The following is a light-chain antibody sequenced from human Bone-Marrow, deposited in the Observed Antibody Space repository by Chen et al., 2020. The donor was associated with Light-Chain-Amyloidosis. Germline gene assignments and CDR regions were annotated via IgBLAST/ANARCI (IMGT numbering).Light chain of an antibody. V-gene: IGLV2-14*01. CDR2: EVT. CDR1: SSDVGGDNH. Sequence: QSALTQPASVSGSPGQSITISCTGTSSDVGGDNHVSWYQQHPDKALKLMFYEVTNRPSWVPDRFSGYKSDNTAALTISGLQPEDEADYFCSSYTITDTLVFGSGTRVTVL. J-gene: IGLJ1*01. CDR3: SSYTITDTLV.